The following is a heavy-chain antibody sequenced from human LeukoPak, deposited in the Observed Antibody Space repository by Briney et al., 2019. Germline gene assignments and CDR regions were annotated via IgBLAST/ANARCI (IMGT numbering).Heavy chain of an antibody. V-gene: IGHV3-30*18. D-gene: IGHD2-2*01. J-gene: IGHJ4*02. CDR2: ISYDGSNK. CDR3: AKSLMVVILNAFDY. CDR1: GFTFSSYG. Sequence: QPGRSLRLSCAASGFTFSSYGMHWVRQAPGKGLEWVALISYDGSNKYYADSVKGRFTISRDNSKNTLYLQMNSLRAEYTAVYSCAKSLMVVILNAFDYWGQGTLVTVSS.